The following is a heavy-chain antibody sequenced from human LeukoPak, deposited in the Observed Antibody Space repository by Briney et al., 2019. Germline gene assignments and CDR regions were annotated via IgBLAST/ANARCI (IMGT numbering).Heavy chain of an antibody. CDR1: GYTFTSYY. J-gene: IGHJ6*03. V-gene: IGHV1-46*01. CDR3: ARNGAAMVKWTILYYYMDV. Sequence: GASVKVSCKASGYTFTSYYMHWVRQAPGQGLEWMGIINPSGGSTSYAQKFQGRVTMTRDTSISTVYMELSSLRSDDTAVYYCARNGAAMVKWTILYYYMDVWGKGTTVTISS. D-gene: IGHD5-18*01. CDR2: INPSGGST.